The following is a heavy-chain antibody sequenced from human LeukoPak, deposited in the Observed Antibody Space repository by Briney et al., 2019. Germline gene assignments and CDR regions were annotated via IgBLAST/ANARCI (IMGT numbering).Heavy chain of an antibody. D-gene: IGHD2-21*02. CDR3: AKVSSPYCGGDCSPFDY. CDR2: ISSSSSTI. V-gene: IGHV3-48*01. J-gene: IGHJ4*02. Sequence: GGSLRLSCAASGFTFSSYSMNWVRQAPGKGLEWVSYISSSSSTIYYADFVKGRFTISRDNAKNSLYLQMNSLRAEDTAVYYCAKVSSPYCGGDCSPFDYWGQGTLVTVSS. CDR1: GFTFSSYS.